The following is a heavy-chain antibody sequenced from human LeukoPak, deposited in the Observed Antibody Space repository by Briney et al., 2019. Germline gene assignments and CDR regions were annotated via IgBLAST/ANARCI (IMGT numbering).Heavy chain of an antibody. D-gene: IGHD3-3*01. Sequence: SETLSLTCTVSGGSISSYYWSWIRQPPGKGLEWIGYIYYSGSTNYNPSLKSRVTISVDTSKNQFPLKLSSVTAADTAVYYCARATGVVTAIDYWGQGTLVTVSS. CDR1: GGSISSYY. CDR3: ARATGVVTAIDY. J-gene: IGHJ4*02. V-gene: IGHV4-59*01. CDR2: IYYSGST.